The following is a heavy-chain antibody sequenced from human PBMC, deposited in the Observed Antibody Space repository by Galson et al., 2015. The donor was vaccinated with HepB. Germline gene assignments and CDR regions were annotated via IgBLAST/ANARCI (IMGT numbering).Heavy chain of an antibody. D-gene: IGHD6-19*01. CDR1: GFTFINSG. Sequence: SLRLSCAASGFTFINSGMTWVRQAPGKGLEWVSAISGSGSSTYYADSVKGRFTVSRDNSKNTLYLQMNSLRAEDTAVYYCARDRDSSGPFDYWGQGTLVTVSS. CDR2: ISGSGSST. CDR3: ARDRDSSGPFDY. J-gene: IGHJ4*02. V-gene: IGHV3-23*01.